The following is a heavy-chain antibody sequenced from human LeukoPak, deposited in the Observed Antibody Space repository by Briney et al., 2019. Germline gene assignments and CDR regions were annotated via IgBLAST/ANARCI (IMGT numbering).Heavy chain of an antibody. J-gene: IGHJ4*02. CDR2: INHSGSA. Sequence: SETLSLTCAVYGGSFSGYYWSWIRQPPGKGLEWIGEINHSGSADYNPSLRSRVTISVDTSKNQFSLKLSSVTAADAAVYYCAATVRGVIYYWGQGALVTVSS. CDR3: AATVRGVIYY. CDR1: GGSFSGYY. D-gene: IGHD3-10*01. V-gene: IGHV4-34*01.